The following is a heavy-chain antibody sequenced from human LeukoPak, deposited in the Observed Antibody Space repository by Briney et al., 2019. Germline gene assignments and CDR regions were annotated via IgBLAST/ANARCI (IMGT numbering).Heavy chain of an antibody. Sequence: PSETLSLTCSVSGGSVTGGSYYWRWIRQSPGEGLEWIGYIYYSGHTNYNPSLKGRVSISLNTPKSQFSLKLSSVTAADTAVYYCAGRDLWFSRWGQGTLVTVSS. CDR1: GGSVTGGSYY. V-gene: IGHV4-61*01. J-gene: IGHJ4*02. CDR2: IYYSGHT. CDR3: AGRDLWFSR. D-gene: IGHD3-9*01.